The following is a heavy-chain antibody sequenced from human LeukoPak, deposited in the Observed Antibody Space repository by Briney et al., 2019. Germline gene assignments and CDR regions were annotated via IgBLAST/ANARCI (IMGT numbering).Heavy chain of an antibody. CDR2: IRYDGSNK. V-gene: IGHV3-30*02. CDR1: GFTFSSYG. CDR3: AKERIRITMVRRVILPFDY. D-gene: IGHD3-10*01. Sequence: GGSLRLSCAASGFTFSSYGMHWVRQAPGKGLEWVAFIRYDGSNKYYADSVKGRFTISRDNSKNTLYLQMNSLRAEDTAVYYCAKERIRITMVRRVILPFDYWGQGTLVTVSS. J-gene: IGHJ4*02.